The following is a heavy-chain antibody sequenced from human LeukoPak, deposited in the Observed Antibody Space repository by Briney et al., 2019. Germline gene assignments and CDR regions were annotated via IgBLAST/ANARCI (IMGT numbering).Heavy chain of an antibody. CDR2: IYYSGST. J-gene: IGHJ4*02. Sequence: TSQTLSLTCTVSGGSISSGDYYWSWIRQPPGKGLEWIGYIYYSGSTYYNPSLKSRVTISVDTSKNQFSLKLSSVTAADTAVYYCARVSGSSYFLDYWGQGTLVTVSS. V-gene: IGHV4-30-4*08. D-gene: IGHD5-18*01. CDR3: ARVSGSSYFLDY. CDR1: GGSISSGDYY.